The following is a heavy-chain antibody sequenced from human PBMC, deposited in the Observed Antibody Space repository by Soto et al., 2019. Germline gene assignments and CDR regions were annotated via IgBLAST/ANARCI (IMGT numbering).Heavy chain of an antibody. V-gene: IGHV1-3*01. CDR1: GYTSTNYA. J-gene: IGHJ4*02. CDR2: INVGNGNT. Sequence: ASVKVSCKASGYTSTNYAVHWVRQAPGQGLQWIGWINVGNGNTKSSQKFQGRVTFSRDTSASTAYMEVSSLTSEGTAVYYCTSDNKGLADYWGQGTLVTVSS. CDR3: TSDNKGLADY.